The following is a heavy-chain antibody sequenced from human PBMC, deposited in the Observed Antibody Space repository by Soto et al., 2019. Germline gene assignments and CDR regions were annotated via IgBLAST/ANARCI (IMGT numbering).Heavy chain of an antibody. J-gene: IGHJ3*02. D-gene: IGHD2-15*01. Sequence: QVQLQESGPRLVKPSETLSLTCSVSGVSIGSHFWSWIRLAPGKGPELVGYIYHTVNTNYNPALKSRVTISMDTSENQLSLQLSSVTAADTAVYYCARLQYTVVTALDIWGQGTMVTVSS. CDR1: GVSIGSHF. V-gene: IGHV4-59*11. CDR3: ARLQYTVVTALDI. CDR2: IYHTVNT.